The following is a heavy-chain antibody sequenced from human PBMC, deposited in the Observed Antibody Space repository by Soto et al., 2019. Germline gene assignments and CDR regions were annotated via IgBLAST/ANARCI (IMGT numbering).Heavy chain of an antibody. D-gene: IGHD5-18*01. CDR3: ARDLGSYGYNWFDT. V-gene: IGHV4-31*03. Sequence: TLALTCTVSGGSISSGGYYWSWIRQHPGKGLEWIGYIYYSGSTYYNPSLKSRVTISEDTSKNQFSLKLSSVTAADTAVYYCARDLGSYGYNWFDTWGQGTLVTVS. J-gene: IGHJ5*02. CDR1: GGSISSGGYY. CDR2: IYYSGST.